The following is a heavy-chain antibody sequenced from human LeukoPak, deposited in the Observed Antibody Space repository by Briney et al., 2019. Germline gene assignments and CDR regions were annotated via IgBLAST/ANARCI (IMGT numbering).Heavy chain of an antibody. CDR2: IYYTGST. J-gene: IGHJ5*02. V-gene: IGHV4-39*07. Sequence: IYYTGSTYFNPSLKSRASISLDTSKNQFSLRLNSATAADTAVYYCARVVTMVRGAPRWFDPWGQGTLVTVSS. CDR3: ARVVTMVRGAPRWFDP. D-gene: IGHD3-10*01.